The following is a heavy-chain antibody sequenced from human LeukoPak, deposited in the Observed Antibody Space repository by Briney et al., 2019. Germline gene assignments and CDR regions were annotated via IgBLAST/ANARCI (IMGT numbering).Heavy chain of an antibody. J-gene: IGHJ4*02. D-gene: IGHD3-22*01. V-gene: IGHV3-30*03. Sequence: GGSLRLSCAASGFTFSSSGMHWVRQAPGKGLEWVAVISYDGSNKYYADSVKGRFTISRDNSKNTLYLQMNSLRAEDTAVYYCAREVKFYYYDSSGYPDYWGQGTLVTVSS. CDR2: ISYDGSNK. CDR1: GFTFSSSG. CDR3: AREVKFYYYDSSGYPDY.